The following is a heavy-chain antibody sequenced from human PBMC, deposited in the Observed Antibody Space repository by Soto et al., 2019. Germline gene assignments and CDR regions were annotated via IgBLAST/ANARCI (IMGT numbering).Heavy chain of an antibody. CDR2: VGGSGDST. V-gene: IGHV3-23*01. CDR3: AKSTLGYCSGGSCYPPHYFDY. D-gene: IGHD2-15*01. Sequence: EVQLLDSGGGLVQPGGSLRLSCAASGFTFSNYAMSWVRQAPGKGLEWVSGVGGSGDSTYYADSVKGRFTISRDNSKDTLYLQMNSLGAEDTAVYYCAKSTLGYCSGGSCYPPHYFDYWGQGTLVTVSS. CDR1: GFTFSNYA. J-gene: IGHJ4*02.